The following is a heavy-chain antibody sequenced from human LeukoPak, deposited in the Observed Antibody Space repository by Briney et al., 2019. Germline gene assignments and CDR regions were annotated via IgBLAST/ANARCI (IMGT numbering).Heavy chain of an antibody. CDR3: AKQLEYCSDGSCYFPY. J-gene: IGHJ4*02. CDR2: ISYDGSNK. CDR1: GFTFSSYA. Sequence: GGSLRLSCAASGFTFSSYAMHWVRQAPGKGLEWVAVISYDGSNKYYADSVKGRFTISRDNSKNTLYLQMNSLRAEDTAVYYCAKQLEYCSDGSCYFPYWGQGTLVTVSS. V-gene: IGHV3-30-3*02. D-gene: IGHD2-15*01.